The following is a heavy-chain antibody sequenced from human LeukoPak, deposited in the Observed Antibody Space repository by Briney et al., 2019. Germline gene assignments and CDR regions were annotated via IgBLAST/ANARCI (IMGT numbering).Heavy chain of an antibody. J-gene: IGHJ4*02. D-gene: IGHD5-18*01. CDR3: AKFRGYSYGPIGY. Sequence: GGSLRLSCAASGFTFSTYDMSWVRQAPGKGPEWVSAISGSAGSTFYADSVKGRFTISRDNSKNMLYLQMNSLRAEDTAVYYCAKFRGYSYGPIGYWGQGTLVTVSS. V-gene: IGHV3-23*01. CDR1: GFTFSTYD. CDR2: ISGSAGST.